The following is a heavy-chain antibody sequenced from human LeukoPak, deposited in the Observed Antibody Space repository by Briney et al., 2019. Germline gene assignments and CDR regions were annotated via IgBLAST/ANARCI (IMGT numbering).Heavy chain of an antibody. CDR2: INHSGCT. CDR1: GGSFRGYY. CDR3: ASSGWYRGY. J-gene: IGHJ4*02. V-gene: IGHV4-34*01. D-gene: IGHD6-19*01. Sequence: SETLSLTCAVYGGSFRGYYWSWIRQPPGKGLEWIGEINHSGCTTYNPSLKSRVTISVDTSKNQFSLKLSSVTAADTAVYYCASSGWYRGYWGQGTLVTVSS.